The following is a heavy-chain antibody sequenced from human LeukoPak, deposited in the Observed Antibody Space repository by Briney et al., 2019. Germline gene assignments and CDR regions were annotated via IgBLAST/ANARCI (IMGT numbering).Heavy chain of an antibody. Sequence: ASVKVSCKASGYDLTTYALHWVRQAPGQRFEWLGWINAGHGRPEYSQKFQGRVTFTRDISANTAYMDLTGLTSEDTGVYYCASLGEYSYDYWGQGTLVTVSS. V-gene: IGHV1-3*01. J-gene: IGHJ4*02. D-gene: IGHD2/OR15-2a*01. CDR3: ASLGEYSYDY. CDR2: INAGHGRP. CDR1: GYDLTTYA.